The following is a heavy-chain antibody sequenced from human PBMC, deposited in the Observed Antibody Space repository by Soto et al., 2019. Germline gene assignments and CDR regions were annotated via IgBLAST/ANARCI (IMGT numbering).Heavy chain of an antibody. Sequence: SQTLSLTCAISGDSVSSNSAAWNWIRQSPSRGLEWLGRTYYRSKWYNDYAVSVKSRITINPDTSKNQFSLQLNSVTPEDTAVYYCARAGSKMTTVVIYYYGMDVWGQGTTVTVSS. V-gene: IGHV6-1*01. CDR3: ARAGSKMTTVVIYYYGMDV. J-gene: IGHJ6*02. D-gene: IGHD4-17*01. CDR2: TYYRSKWYN. CDR1: GDSVSSNSAA.